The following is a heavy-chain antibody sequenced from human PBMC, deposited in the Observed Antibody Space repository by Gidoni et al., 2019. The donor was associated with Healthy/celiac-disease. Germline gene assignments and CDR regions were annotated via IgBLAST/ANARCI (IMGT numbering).Heavy chain of an antibody. V-gene: IGHV3-48*02. D-gene: IGHD3-10*01. J-gene: IGHJ6*02. CDR3: ASSFMVRGVPHYYYYYGMDV. Sequence: EVQLVESGGGLVQPGGSLRLSCAASGFTFSSYSMNWVRQAPGKGLEWVSYISSSSSTIYYADSVKGRFTISRDNAKNSLYLQMNSLRDEDTAVYYCASSFMVRGVPHYYYYYGMDVWGQGTTVTVSS. CDR2: ISSSSSTI. CDR1: GFTFSSYS.